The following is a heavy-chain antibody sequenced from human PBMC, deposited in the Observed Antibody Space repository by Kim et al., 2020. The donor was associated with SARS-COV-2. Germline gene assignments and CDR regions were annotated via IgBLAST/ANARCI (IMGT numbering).Heavy chain of an antibody. CDR2: ISYDGSNK. D-gene: IGHD3-22*01. CDR1: GFTFSSYG. V-gene: IGHV3-30*18. Sequence: GGSLRLSCAASGFTFSSYGMHWVRQASGKGLEWVAVISYDGSNKYYADSVKGRITISRDNSKNTLYLQMNSLRAEDTAVYYCAKSARVYDRSGYYY. CDR3: AKSARVYDRSGYYY. J-gene: IGHJ6*01.